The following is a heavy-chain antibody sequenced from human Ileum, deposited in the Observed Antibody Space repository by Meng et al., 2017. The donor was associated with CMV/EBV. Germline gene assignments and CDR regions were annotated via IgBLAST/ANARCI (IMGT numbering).Heavy chain of an antibody. J-gene: IGHJ1*01. CDR2: IYSRGST. CDR3: AREGAVMVCTCYRCQNVEYVQY. V-gene: IGHV4-4*07. Sequence: VPRLVQPPVTLTPPGPCLVASLRVYSWICIRRAAWRGLEWIRRIYSRGSTNYNPSLKSRLTMSLDTSKNQFSLKLTSVSAADTAVYYCAREGAVMVCTCYRCQNVEYVQYWGPGTLVTVSS. D-gene: IGHD3/OR15-3a*01. CDR1: VASLRVYS.